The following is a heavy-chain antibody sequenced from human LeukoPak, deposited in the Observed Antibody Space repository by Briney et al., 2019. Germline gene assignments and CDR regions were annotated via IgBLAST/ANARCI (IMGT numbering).Heavy chain of an antibody. J-gene: IGHJ4*02. CDR1: GGSISSGDYY. CDR3: ARAGVYDSSGYYKGTDY. V-gene: IGHV4-30-4*01. D-gene: IGHD3-22*01. Sequence: SATLSLTCTVSGGSISSGDYYWSWIRQPPGKGLAWIGYIYYSGNTYYNPSLKSRVTISVDTSKNQFSLKLSSVTAADTAVYYCARAGVYDSSGYYKGTDYWGQGTLVTVSS. CDR2: IYYSGNT.